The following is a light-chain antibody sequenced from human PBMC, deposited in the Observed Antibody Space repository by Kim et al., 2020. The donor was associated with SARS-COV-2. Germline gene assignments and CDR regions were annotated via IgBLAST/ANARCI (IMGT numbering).Light chain of an antibody. V-gene: IGLV2-14*03. J-gene: IGLJ1*01. Sequence: GQSITTSCTGSSSDFGGYNYVSWYQQHPGKAPKLMINDVSNRPSGVSNRFSGSKSGNTASLTISGLQTEDEADYYCTSYRSGSTYVFGIGTKVTVL. CDR2: DVS. CDR3: TSYRSGSTYV. CDR1: SSDFGGYNY.